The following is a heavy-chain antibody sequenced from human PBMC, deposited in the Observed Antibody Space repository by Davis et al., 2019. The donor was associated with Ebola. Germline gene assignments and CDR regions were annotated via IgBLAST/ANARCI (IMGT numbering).Heavy chain of an antibody. CDR3: ARIEHSGSSYYFDS. D-gene: IGHD1-26*01. CDR1: GYTFTNYG. V-gene: IGHV1-18*04. Sequence: ASVPVSCKTSGYTFTNYGITWVRPPPGQGLEWVGWINPHNGNTNYAQKFQGRLTLTTDTSTNTAYMELMSLRSDDTAVYYCARIEHSGSSYYFDSWGQGSVVTVAS. J-gene: IGHJ4*02. CDR2: INPHNGNT.